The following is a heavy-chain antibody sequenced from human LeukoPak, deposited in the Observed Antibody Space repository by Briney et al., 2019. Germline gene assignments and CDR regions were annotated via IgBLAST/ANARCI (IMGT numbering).Heavy chain of an antibody. D-gene: IGHD4-17*01. V-gene: IGHV3-30-3*01. CDR3: ARDLPYGDYVGGFDY. J-gene: IGHJ4*02. CDR1: GFTFSSYA. CDR2: ISYDGSNK. Sequence: GGSLRLSCAASGFTFSSYAMHWVRQAPGKGLEWVAVISYDGSNKYYADSVKGRFTISRDNSKNTLYLQMNSLRAEDTAVYYCARDLPYGDYVGGFDYWGQGTLVTVSS.